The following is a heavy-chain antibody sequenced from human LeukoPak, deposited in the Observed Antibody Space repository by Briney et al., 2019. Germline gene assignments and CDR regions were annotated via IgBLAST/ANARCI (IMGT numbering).Heavy chain of an antibody. D-gene: IGHD3-22*01. J-gene: IGHJ4*02. Sequence: SETLSLTCTVSGGSISDYYWSWIRQPPGKGLEWIGYIYSSGSTNYNPSLKSRVTISVDTSKNQFSLKLSSVTAADTAVYYCARALYYDSCGYYNQYYFDYWGQGTLVTVSS. CDR1: GGSISDYY. V-gene: IGHV4-59*01. CDR3: ARALYYDSCGYYNQYYFDY. CDR2: IYSSGST.